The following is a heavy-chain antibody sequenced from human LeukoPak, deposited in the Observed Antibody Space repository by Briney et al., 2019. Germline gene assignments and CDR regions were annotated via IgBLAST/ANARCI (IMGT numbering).Heavy chain of an antibody. J-gene: IGHJ2*01. D-gene: IGHD6-13*01. Sequence: SETLSLTCTVSAGSISGYYWGWIRQSPGKGLEWIGYIDDSGSTSYNPSLKSRVTISVDASKNHFSLKVSSVSAADTAVYYCARRHSSTSWFFDLWGRGTLVTVSS. V-gene: IGHV4-59*01. CDR3: ARRHSSTSWFFDL. CDR2: IDDSGST. CDR1: AGSISGYY.